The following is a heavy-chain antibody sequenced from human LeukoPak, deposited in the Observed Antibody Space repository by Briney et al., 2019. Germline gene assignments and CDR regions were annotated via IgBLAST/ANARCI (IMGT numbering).Heavy chain of an antibody. Sequence: GGSLRLSCAASGFTFSSYWMHWVRQAPGKGLEWVSSISTSSSYIYYADSVKGRFTISRDNARNSLYLQMNTLRAEDTAVYYCARDCSGGSCYYAIDYWGQGTLVTVSS. CDR2: ISTSSSYI. V-gene: IGHV3-21*01. D-gene: IGHD2-15*01. CDR3: ARDCSGGSCYYAIDY. J-gene: IGHJ4*02. CDR1: GFTFSSYW.